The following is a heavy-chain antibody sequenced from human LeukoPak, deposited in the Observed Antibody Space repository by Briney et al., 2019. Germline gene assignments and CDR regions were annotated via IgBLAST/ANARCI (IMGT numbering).Heavy chain of an antibody. CDR1: GFTFSSYA. CDR3: ARDRYDSTGRTEGFDY. J-gene: IGHJ4*02. CDR2: IWYDGSNK. Sequence: PGGSLRLSCAASGFTFSSYAMHWVRQAPGKGLEWVAVIWYDGSNKYYADSVKGRFTISRDNSKNTLYLQMNSLRAEDTAVYYCARDRYDSTGRTEGFDYWGQGTLVTVSS. D-gene: IGHD3-22*01. V-gene: IGHV3-33*08.